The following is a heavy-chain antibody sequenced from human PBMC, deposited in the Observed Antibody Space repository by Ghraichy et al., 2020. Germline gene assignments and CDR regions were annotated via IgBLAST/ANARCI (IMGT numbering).Heavy chain of an antibody. D-gene: IGHD6-13*01. J-gene: IGHJ4*02. CDR2: IYYSGST. V-gene: IGHV4-39*01. CDR3: AVSSSWTYFDY. Sequence: SETLSLTCTVSGGSISSSSYYWGWIRQPPGKGLEWIGSIYYSGSTYYNPSLKSRVTISVDTSKNQFSLKLSSVTAADTAVYYCAVSSSWTYFDYWGQGTLVTVSS. CDR1: GGSISSSSYY.